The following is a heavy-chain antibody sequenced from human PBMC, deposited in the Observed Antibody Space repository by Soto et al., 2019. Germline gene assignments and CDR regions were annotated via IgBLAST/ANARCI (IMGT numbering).Heavy chain of an antibody. CDR1: GLTFSSYG. CDR2: ISYDGSNK. Sequence: QVQLVESGGGVVQPGRSLRLSCAASGLTFSSYGMHWVRQAPGKGLEWVAVISYDGSNKYYADSVKGRFTISRDNSKNTLDLQMNSLRAEDTAVYYCAKDSRIVVVTAPYDYWGHGTLVTGSS. V-gene: IGHV3-30*18. CDR3: AKDSRIVVVTAPYDY. J-gene: IGHJ4*01. D-gene: IGHD2-21*02.